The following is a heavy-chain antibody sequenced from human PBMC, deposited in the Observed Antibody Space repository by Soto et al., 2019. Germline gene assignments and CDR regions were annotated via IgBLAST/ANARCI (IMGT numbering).Heavy chain of an antibody. CDR3: ARRLVDSYCSYYYYGMDV. Sequence: GGSLRLSCAASGFTFSSYAMHWVRQAPGKGLEWVAVISYDGSNKYYADSVKGLFTISRDNSKNTLYLQMNSLRAEDTAVYYCARRLVDSYCSYYYYGMDVWGQGTTVTVSS. D-gene: IGHD5-18*01. J-gene: IGHJ6*02. V-gene: IGHV3-30-3*01. CDR1: GFTFSSYA. CDR2: ISYDGSNK.